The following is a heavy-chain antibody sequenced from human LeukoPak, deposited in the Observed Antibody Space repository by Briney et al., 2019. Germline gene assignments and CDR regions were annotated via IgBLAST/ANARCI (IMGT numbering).Heavy chain of an antibody. V-gene: IGHV3-23*01. CDR2: ISGSGGST. Sequence: GGSLRLSCAASGFTFSSYAMSWVRQAPGKGLEWVSAISGSGGSTYYADSVKGRFTISRDNSKNTLYLQMNSLRAEDTAVYYCAKALEGSSWFNNYYGMDVWGQGTTVTVSS. J-gene: IGHJ6*02. CDR3: AKALEGSSWFNNYYGMDV. CDR1: GFTFSSYA. D-gene: IGHD6-13*01.